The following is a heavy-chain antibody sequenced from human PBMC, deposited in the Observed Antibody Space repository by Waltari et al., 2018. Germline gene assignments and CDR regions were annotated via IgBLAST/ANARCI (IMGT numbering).Heavy chain of an antibody. CDR1: GYSISSGYY. V-gene: IGHV4-38-2*02. J-gene: IGHJ4*02. D-gene: IGHD1-26*01. CDR3: ASWDKVGATTWDY. CDR2: IYHSGSN. Sequence: QVQLQESGPGLVKPSETLSLTCTVSGYSISSGYYWGWIRQPPGKGLEWIGSIYHSGSNYYNPSLKSRVTISVDTSKNQFSLKLSSVTAADTAVYYCASWDKVGATTWDYWGQGTLVTVSS.